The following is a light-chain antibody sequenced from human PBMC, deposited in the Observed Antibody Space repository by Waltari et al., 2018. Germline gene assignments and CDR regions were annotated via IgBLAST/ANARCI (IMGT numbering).Light chain of an antibody. Sequence: QSALTQPPSASGSPGQSVTISCTGTSSDVGGYNHASWSQQHPGKVPKVMTYEVSKRPSGLPDRFSGSKSGNTASLTVSGLRAEEEADYYGSSVAGGNTQLLVGGGTKLTVL. CDR1: SSDVGGYNH. J-gene: IGLJ2*01. V-gene: IGLV2-8*01. CDR3: SSVAGGNTQLL. CDR2: EVS.